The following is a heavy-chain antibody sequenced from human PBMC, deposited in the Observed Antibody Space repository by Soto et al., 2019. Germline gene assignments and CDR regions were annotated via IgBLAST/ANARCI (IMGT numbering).Heavy chain of an antibody. V-gene: IGHV3-66*01. J-gene: IGHJ5*02. CDR3: ARDLYSSGWLTGFDP. CDR2: IYSSGST. CDR1: GFTVNNNY. D-gene: IGHD6-19*01. Sequence: PGGSLRLSCAASGFTVNNNYMSWVRQAPGKGLEWVSVIYSSGSTYYVDSVKGRFTMSRDNSKNTVYLQMNSLRAEDTAVYYCARDLYSSGWLTGFDPWGQGTLVTVSS.